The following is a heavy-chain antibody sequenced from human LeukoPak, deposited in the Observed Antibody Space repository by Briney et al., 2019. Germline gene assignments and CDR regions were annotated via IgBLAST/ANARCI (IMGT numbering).Heavy chain of an antibody. Sequence: GRSLRLSCAASGFTFSSYGMHWVRQAPGKGLEWVAVISYDGSNKYYADSVKGRFTISRDNSKNALYLQVNSLRAEDTAVYYCAKDWGVVVVAATYFDYWGQGTLVTVSS. CDR3: AKDWGVVVVAATYFDY. CDR1: GFTFSSYG. J-gene: IGHJ4*02. V-gene: IGHV3-30*18. CDR2: ISYDGSNK. D-gene: IGHD2-15*01.